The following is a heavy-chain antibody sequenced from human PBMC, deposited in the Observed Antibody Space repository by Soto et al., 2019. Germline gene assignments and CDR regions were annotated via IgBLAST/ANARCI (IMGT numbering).Heavy chain of an antibody. J-gene: IGHJ6*02. Sequence: GGSLRLSCAASGFTFSSYGMHWVRQAPGKGLEWVAVISYDGSNKYYADSVKGRFTISRDNSKNTLYLQMNSLRAEDTAVYYCAKDHDIVVVPAAIAHGMDVWGQGTTVTVSS. V-gene: IGHV3-30*18. CDR2: ISYDGSNK. CDR1: GFTFSSYG. CDR3: AKDHDIVVVPAAIAHGMDV. D-gene: IGHD2-2*02.